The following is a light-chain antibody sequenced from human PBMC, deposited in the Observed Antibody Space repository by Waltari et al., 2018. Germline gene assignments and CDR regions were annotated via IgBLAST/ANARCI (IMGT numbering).Light chain of an antibody. Sequence: SSELTQDPAVSVAMGQTVRITCQGDSLRSQYPCRYQQRPGQAPILVMYDKNNRPPGVPDRFSGSSSHNTASLTITGAQAEDEASYYCHSRDASGVAGSFGGGTKLTVL. CDR3: HSRDASGVAGS. CDR1: SLRSQY. V-gene: IGLV3-19*01. CDR2: DKN. J-gene: IGLJ2*01.